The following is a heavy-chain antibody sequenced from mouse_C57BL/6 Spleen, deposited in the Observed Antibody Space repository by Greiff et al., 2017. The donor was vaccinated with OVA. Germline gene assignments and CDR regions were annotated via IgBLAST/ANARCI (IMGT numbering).Heavy chain of an antibody. CDR2: IDPSDSYT. V-gene: IGHV1-69*01. Sequence: QVQLQQPGAELVMPGASVKLSCKASGYTFTSYWMHWVKQRPGQGLEWIGEIDPSDSYTNYNQKFKGKSTLTVDKSSSTAYMQLSSLTSEDSAVYYCARRWAMITTREVYYFDYWGQGTTLTVSS. J-gene: IGHJ2*01. D-gene: IGHD2-4*01. CDR3: ARRWAMITTREVYYFDY. CDR1: GYTFTSYW.